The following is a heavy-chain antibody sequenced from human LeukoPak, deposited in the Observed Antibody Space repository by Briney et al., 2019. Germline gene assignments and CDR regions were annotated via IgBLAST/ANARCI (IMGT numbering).Heavy chain of an antibody. CDR3: ARDRVLLWFGVFDY. CDR1: GFTFSNAW. J-gene: IGHJ4*02. CDR2: IKSKTDGGTT. V-gene: IGHV3-15*01. Sequence: GGSLRLSCAASGFTFSNAWMSWVRQAPGKGLEWVGRIKSKTDGGTTDYAAPVKGRFTISRDNAKNSLYLQMNSLRAEDTAVYYCARDRVLLWFGVFDYWGQGTLVTVSS. D-gene: IGHD3-10*01.